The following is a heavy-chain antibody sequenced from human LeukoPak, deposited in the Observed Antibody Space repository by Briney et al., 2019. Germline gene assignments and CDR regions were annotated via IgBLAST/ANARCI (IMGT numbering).Heavy chain of an antibody. V-gene: IGHV3-23*01. Sequence: PGGSLRLSCAASGFTFSTYAMSWVRQAPGKGLEWVSVVSGSGGSTYYADSVKGRFTISRDNSKNTLYLQMSGLRAEDTAAYYCAKETEAAAGPLDYWGQGTLVTVSS. CDR2: VSGSGGST. CDR3: AKETEAAAGPLDY. CDR1: GFTFSTYA. J-gene: IGHJ4*02. D-gene: IGHD6-13*01.